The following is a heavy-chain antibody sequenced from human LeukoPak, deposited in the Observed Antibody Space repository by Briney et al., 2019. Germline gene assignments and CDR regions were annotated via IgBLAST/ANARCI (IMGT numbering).Heavy chain of an antibody. CDR2: IIPIFGTA. V-gene: IGHV1-69*13. CDR3: ARGDRYYYYYGMDV. Sequence: SVKVSCKASGGTFSSYAISWVRQAPGQGLEWMGGIIPIFGTANYAQKFQGRVTITADESTSTAYMELSSLLSEDAAVYYCARGDRYYYYYGMDVWGQGTTVTVSS. J-gene: IGHJ6*02. CDR1: GGTFSSYA.